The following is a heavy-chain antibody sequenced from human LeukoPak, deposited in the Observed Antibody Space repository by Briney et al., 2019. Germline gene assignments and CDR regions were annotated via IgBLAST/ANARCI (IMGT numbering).Heavy chain of an antibody. V-gene: IGHV4-34*01. CDR1: GGSFSGYY. D-gene: IGHD6-19*01. CDR2: INHSGST. CDR3: ARASPPYSSGWYSGSYYYGMDV. Sequence: SETLSLTRAVYGGSFSGYYWSWIRQPPGKGLEWIGEINHSGSTNYNPSLKSRVTISVDTSKNQFSLKLSSVTAADTAVYYCARASPPYSSGWYSGSYYYGMDVWGQGTTVTVSS. J-gene: IGHJ6*02.